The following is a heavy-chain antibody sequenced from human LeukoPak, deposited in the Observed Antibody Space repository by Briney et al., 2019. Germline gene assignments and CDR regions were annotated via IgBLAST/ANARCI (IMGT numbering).Heavy chain of an antibody. J-gene: IGHJ4*02. D-gene: IGHD3-10*01. CDR2: KSYDGKKK. CDR1: GFTFSSYS. Sequence: GGSLRLSCAASGFTFSSYSMHWVRQAPGKGLEWVAVKSYDGKKKYYADSVKGRFTISRDNSKNTLDLQMNSLRPEDMAVYYCARDWGYDSGTYCVYWGQGTLVTVSS. CDR3: ARDWGYDSGTYCVY. V-gene: IGHV3-30*04.